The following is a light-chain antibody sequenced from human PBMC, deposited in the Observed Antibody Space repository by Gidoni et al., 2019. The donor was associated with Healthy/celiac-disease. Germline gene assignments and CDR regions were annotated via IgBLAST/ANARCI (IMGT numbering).Light chain of an antibody. CDR2: RDS. CDR1: NIGSKN. CDR3: QVWDSSTVV. Sequence: SYELTQPLSVSVALGQTARITGGGNNIGSKNVHGYQQKPGQAPVLVIYRDSNRPSGIPERFSGSNSGNTATLTISRAQAGDEADYYCQVWDSSTVVFGGGTKLTVL. J-gene: IGLJ2*01. V-gene: IGLV3-9*01.